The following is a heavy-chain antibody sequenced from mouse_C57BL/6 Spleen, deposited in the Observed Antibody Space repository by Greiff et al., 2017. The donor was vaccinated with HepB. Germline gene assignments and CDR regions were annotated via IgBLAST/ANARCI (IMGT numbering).Heavy chain of an antibody. Sequence: DVKLVESGEGLVKPGGSLKLSCAASGFTFSSYAMSWVRQTPEKRLEWVAYISSGGDYIYYADTVKGRFTISRDNARNTLYLQMSSLKSEDTAMYYCTRAHITTVVATEAMDYWGQGTSVTVSS. CDR3: TRAHITTVVATEAMDY. CDR1: GFTFSSYA. J-gene: IGHJ4*01. V-gene: IGHV5-9-1*02. CDR2: ISSGGDYI. D-gene: IGHD1-1*01.